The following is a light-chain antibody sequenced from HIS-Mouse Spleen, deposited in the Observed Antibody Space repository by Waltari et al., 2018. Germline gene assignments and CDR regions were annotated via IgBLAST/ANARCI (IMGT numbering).Light chain of an antibody. CDR1: SPNIGAGYG. Sequence: QSVLTQPPSVSGAPGQSVTISCTGSSPNIGAGYGVHWYQQLPGTAPKLLIYGNSNRPSGVPDRFSGSKSGTSASLAITGLQAEDEADYYCQSYDSSLSGWVFGGGTKLTVL. CDR3: QSYDSSLSGWV. V-gene: IGLV1-40*01. J-gene: IGLJ3*02. CDR2: GNS.